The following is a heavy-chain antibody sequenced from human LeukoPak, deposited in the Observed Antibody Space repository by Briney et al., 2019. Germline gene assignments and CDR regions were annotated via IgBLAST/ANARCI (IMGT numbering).Heavy chain of an antibody. CDR1: GFTFSSYN. CDR2: ISSSSTTM. D-gene: IGHD3-3*01. CDR3: ARDTLGVVIKGAHDAFDI. J-gene: IGHJ3*02. Sequence: PGGSLRLSCAASGFTFSSYNMNWVRQAPGRGLEWVSYISSSSTTMPYADSVKGRFTISRDNPKNSLYLQMNSLRAEDTAVYYCARDTLGVVIKGAHDAFDIWGQGTMVTVSS. V-gene: IGHV3-48*04.